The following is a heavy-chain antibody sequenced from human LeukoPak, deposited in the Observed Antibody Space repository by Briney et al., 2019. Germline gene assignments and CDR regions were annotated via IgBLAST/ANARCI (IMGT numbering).Heavy chain of an antibody. J-gene: IGHJ4*02. V-gene: IGHV1-69*01. Sequence: SVKVSCKASGGTFSSYAISWVRQAPGQGLEWMGGIIPIFGTANYAQKFQGRVTITADESTSTAYMELSSLRSEDTAVYYCARSRSLNYYFDYWGQGILVTVSS. D-gene: IGHD3-16*01. CDR2: IIPIFGTA. CDR1: GGTFSSYA. CDR3: ARSRSLNYYFDY.